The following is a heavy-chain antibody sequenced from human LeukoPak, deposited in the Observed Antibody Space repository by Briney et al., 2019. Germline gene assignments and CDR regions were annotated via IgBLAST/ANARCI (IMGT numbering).Heavy chain of an antibody. CDR1: GFTFSSYA. J-gene: IGHJ3*02. CDR3: VTLRAPYVRDACEI. V-gene: IGHV3-23*01. D-gene: IGHD3-10*01. CDR2: ISGSGGST. Sequence: GSLRLSCAASGFTFSSYAMSWVRQAPGKGLEWVSAISGSGGSTYYADSVKGRFTISRDNSKNTLYLQMNSLRAEDTAVYYCVTLRAPYVRDACEILGQRTMVTV.